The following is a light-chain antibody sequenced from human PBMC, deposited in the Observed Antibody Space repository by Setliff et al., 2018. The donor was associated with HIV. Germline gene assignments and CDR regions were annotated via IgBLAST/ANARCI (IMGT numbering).Light chain of an antibody. CDR1: SNDFGSYDY. CDR2: EVS. J-gene: IGLJ1*01. Sequence: QSVLTQPASVSGSPGQSITISCTGTSNDFGSYDYVSWYQHQPGKVPKLMIYEVSNRPSGVSDRFSGSKSGNTASLTISGLQAEDEADYYCCSYAGSYTYVFGTGTKVTVL. V-gene: IGLV2-14*01. CDR3: CSYAGSYTYV.